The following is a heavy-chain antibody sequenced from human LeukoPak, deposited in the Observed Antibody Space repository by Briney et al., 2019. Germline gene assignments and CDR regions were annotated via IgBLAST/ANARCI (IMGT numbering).Heavy chain of an antibody. CDR3: VRGSWATVTIAGPHDY. CDR2: INPNSGGT. Sequence: ASVKVSCKASGYTFTDYHIHWVRQAPGQGLEWMGWINPNSGGTNYAQNFQGRVTMTRDTSISTAYMEVSRLTYDDTAIYYCVRGSWATVTIAGPHDYWGQGTLVTVSS. D-gene: IGHD4-17*01. CDR1: GYTFTDYH. V-gene: IGHV1-2*02. J-gene: IGHJ4*02.